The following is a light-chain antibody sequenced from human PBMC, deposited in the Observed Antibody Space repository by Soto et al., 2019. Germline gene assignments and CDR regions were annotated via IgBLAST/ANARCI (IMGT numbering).Light chain of an antibody. CDR1: QSVSSGY. CDR3: QEYGSSVGGT. Sequence: EFVLTQSPCTLSLSPGERATLSCRASQSVSSGYLAWYQQKPGQAPRLLIYDASSRATGIPDRFSGSGSGTDFTLTISTLEPEDFAVYYCQEYGSSVGGTFGGGTKVDIK. CDR2: DAS. V-gene: IGKV3-20*01. J-gene: IGKJ4*01.